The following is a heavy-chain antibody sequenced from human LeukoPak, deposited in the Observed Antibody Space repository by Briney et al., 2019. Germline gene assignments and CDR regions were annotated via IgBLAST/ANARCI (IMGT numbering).Heavy chain of an antibody. J-gene: IGHJ4*02. Sequence: ASVKVSCKASGGTFSSYAISWVRQAPGQGLEWMGWINTDTENPTYAQDFTGRFVFSLDTSVGTAYLQINSLKAEDTAVYYCARPSLNTNYPFDHWGQGTLVTVSS. CDR1: GGTFSSYA. V-gene: IGHV7-4-1*02. D-gene: IGHD4-11*01. CDR2: INTDTENP. CDR3: ARPSLNTNYPFDH.